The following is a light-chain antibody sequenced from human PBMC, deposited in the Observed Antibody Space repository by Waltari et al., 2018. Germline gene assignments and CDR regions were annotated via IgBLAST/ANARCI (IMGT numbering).Light chain of an antibody. CDR1: QSIGRY. J-gene: IGKJ1*01. CDR2: GAS. V-gene: IGKV3-20*01. CDR3: QKHERLPAT. Sequence: EIVLTQSPGTPSLSPGERATLSCRASQSIGRYLAWYQQKPGQAPRLLIYGASSRATGIPDRFSGSGSGTDFSLTISRLEPEDFAVYYCQKHERLPATFGQGTKVEIK.